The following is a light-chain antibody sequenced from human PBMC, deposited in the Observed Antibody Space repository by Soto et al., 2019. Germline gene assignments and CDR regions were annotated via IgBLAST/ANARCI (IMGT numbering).Light chain of an antibody. CDR1: SSDVGGYNY. J-gene: IGLJ1*01. CDR2: DVS. CDR3: SSYRSSSTLYV. Sequence: QSVLTQPASLSGSPGQSITISCTGTSSDVGGYNYVAWYQQHPGKAPTVMIYDVSNRPSGVSNRFSGSKSGNTASLTISGLQAEDEADYYCSSYRSSSTLYVFGTGTKVTVL. V-gene: IGLV2-14*01.